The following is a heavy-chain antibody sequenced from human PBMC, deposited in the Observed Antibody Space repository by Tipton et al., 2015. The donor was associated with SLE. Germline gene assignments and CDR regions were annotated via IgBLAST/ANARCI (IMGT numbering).Heavy chain of an antibody. D-gene: IGHD6-19*01. Sequence: VQLVQSGGGLVQPGGSLRLSCAASGFTVSSNYMSWVRQAPGKGLEWVSVIYSGGSTYYADSVKGRFTISRDNSKNTLYLQMNSLRAEDTAVYYCAKGVIAVEYYFDYWGQGTLVTVSS. J-gene: IGHJ4*02. CDR1: GFTVSSNY. CDR3: AKGVIAVEYYFDY. V-gene: IGHV3-53*04. CDR2: IYSGGST.